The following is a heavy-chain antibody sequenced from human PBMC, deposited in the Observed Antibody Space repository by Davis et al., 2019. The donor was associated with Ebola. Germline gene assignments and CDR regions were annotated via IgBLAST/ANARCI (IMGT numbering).Heavy chain of an antibody. CDR1: GYTFTGYY. J-gene: IGHJ6*02. D-gene: IGHD5-18*01. Sequence: ASSVKVSCKASGYTFTGYYMHWVRPAPGQGLEWMGWINPNSGGTNYAQKFQGWVTMTRDTSISTAYMELSRLRSDDTAVYYCARAMVNLSAVQLWFEDYYYGMDVWGQGTTVTVSS. V-gene: IGHV1-2*04. CDR3: ARAMVNLSAVQLWFEDYYYGMDV. CDR2: INPNSGGT.